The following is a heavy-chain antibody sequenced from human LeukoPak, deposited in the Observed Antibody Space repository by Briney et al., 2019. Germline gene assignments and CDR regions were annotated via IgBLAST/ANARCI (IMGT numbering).Heavy chain of an antibody. D-gene: IGHD6-19*01. J-gene: IGHJ6*03. CDR1: GFTFSSYS. V-gene: IGHV3-21*01. CDR3: ARDSYSSGWTPYYYYYMDV. CDR2: ISSSSSYI. Sequence: GGSLRLSCAASGFTFSSYSMNWVHQAPGNGLEWISSISSSSSYIYYADSVKGRFTISRDNAKNSLYLQMNSLRAEDTAVYYCARDSYSSGWTPYYYYYMDVWGKGTTVTVSS.